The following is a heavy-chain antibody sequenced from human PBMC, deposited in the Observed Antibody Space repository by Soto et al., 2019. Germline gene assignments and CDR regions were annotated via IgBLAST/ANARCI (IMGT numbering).Heavy chain of an antibody. D-gene: IGHD7-27*01. CDR2: ISYTGRT. Sequence: SETLSLTCIVSGDSVTSGSYYWTWLRQPPGKGLEWIGYISYTGRTKYNPSLQSRVTISVDTSKNDFSLNLSSVTAADAAVYFCAREWGLLPYYVMNVWGHGTAVTVSS. V-gene: IGHV4-61*03. J-gene: IGHJ6*02. CDR3: AREWGLLPYYVMNV. CDR1: GDSVTSGSYY.